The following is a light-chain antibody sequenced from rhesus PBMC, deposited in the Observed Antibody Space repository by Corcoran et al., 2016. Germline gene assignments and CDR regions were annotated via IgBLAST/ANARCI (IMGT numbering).Light chain of an antibody. CDR2: NTN. J-gene: IGLJ1*01. CDR1: TGAVTSGNY. CDR3: LLYESGAYI. V-gene: IGLV7-76*01. Sequence: QAVVTQAPSLTVSPGGTLTHTCRSSTGAVTSGNYPHWFQQKPGQAPRGLIYNTNSKNPWPPVRFSGSRAGGKAALTLSGAQPEDEDEYYCLLYESGAYIFGAGTRPTVL.